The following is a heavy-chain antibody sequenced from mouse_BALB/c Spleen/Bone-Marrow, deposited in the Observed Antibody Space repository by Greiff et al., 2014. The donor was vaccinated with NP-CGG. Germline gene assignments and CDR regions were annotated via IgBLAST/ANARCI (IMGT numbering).Heavy chain of an antibody. CDR1: GYTFTSYW. CDR2: IYPSDSYA. J-gene: IGHJ4*01. CDR3: TRDDNFGAMDY. V-gene: IGHV1-69*02. D-gene: IGHD2-1*01. Sequence: VQLVESGAELVRPGASVKLSCKASGYTFTSYWINWVKQRPGQGLEWIGNIYPSDSYANYNRKFKDKATLTVDKSSSTAYMQLSSPTSEDSAVYYCTRDDNFGAMDYWGQGTSVTVSS.